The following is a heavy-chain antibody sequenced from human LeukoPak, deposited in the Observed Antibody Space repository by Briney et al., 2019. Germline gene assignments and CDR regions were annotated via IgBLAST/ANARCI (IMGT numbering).Heavy chain of an antibody. V-gene: IGHV4-59*01. J-gene: IGHJ6*02. CDR2: IYYGENT. CDR1: GGSISSYY. D-gene: IGHD2-15*01. CDR3: ARVGGSNYYYYGMDV. Sequence: SETLSLTCTVSGGSISSYYWSWIRQPPGKGLEWIGYIYYGENTNYNPSLKSRVTMSVDTSMNQFSLKLSSVTAADTAVYYCARVGGSNYYYYGMDVWGQGTTVTVSS.